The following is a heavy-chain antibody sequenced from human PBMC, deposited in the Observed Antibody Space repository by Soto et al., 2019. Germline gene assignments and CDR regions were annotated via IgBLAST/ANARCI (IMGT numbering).Heavy chain of an antibody. CDR1: GFSLTTSVVG. Sequence: QITLKESGPTLVKPTQTLTLTCPVSGFSLTTSVVGVGWIRQPPVTALECLALLYWNDDKRYGPSLKSRLTITKDTSKSQVVLTMPNMDPVDTATYSCAHRSGYDSSGLWVCALDIWGHGTMVTVAS. V-gene: IGHV2-5*01. D-gene: IGHD3-22*01. J-gene: IGHJ3*02. CDR3: AHRSGYDSSGLWVCALDI. CDR2: LYWNDDK.